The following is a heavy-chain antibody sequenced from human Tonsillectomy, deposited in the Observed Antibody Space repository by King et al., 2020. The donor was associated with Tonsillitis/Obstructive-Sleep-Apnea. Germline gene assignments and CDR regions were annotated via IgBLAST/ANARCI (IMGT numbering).Heavy chain of an antibody. D-gene: IGHD3-10*01. J-gene: IGHJ6*02. CDR2: INPNNGGT. CDR3: ARARGEDV. Sequence: VQLVEAGAEVKKPGASVKVSCKASGYTVTGYYMHWVRQAPGQGLEWMGWINPNNGGTNYAQKCQGRVTMTRDTSISTAYMELSRLRSDDTAVYYCARARGEDVWGQGTTVTVSS. V-gene: IGHV1-2*02. CDR1: GYTVTGYY.